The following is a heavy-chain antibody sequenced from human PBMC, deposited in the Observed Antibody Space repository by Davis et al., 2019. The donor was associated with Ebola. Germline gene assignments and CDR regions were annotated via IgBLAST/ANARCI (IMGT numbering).Heavy chain of an antibody. J-gene: IGHJ6*03. Sequence: ASVKVSCKASGYTFTSYAMHWVRQAPGQRLEWMGWINAGNGNTKYSQKFQGRVTITRDTSASTAYMELSSLRSEDTAVYYCARDIGLARPRGHGYYYYMDVWGKGTTVTVSS. V-gene: IGHV1-3*01. D-gene: IGHD2-15*01. CDR1: GYTFTSYA. CDR2: INAGNGNT. CDR3: ARDIGLARPRGHGYYYYMDV.